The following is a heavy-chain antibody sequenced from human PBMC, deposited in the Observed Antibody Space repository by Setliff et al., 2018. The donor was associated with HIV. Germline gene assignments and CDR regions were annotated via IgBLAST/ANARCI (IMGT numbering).Heavy chain of an antibody. D-gene: IGHD3-22*01. CDR1: GYTFSNYA. J-gene: IGHJ4*02. CDR2: IDSGNGNT. V-gene: IGHV1-3*04. Sequence: ASVKVSCKASGYTFSNYAVHWVRQAPGQRLEWMGWIDSGNGNTKISPKFQDRVTIIRDTSATTVYMEVNSLRSEDTAVYYCARISGNDRGGYYYHYFGCWGQGTLVTVSS. CDR3: ARISGNDRGGYYYHYFGC.